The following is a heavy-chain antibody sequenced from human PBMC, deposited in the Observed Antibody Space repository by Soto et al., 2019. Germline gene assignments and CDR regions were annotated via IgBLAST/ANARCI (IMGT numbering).Heavy chain of an antibody. D-gene: IGHD5-12*01. J-gene: IGHJ5*02. Sequence: SEPLSLTCTVSGGSISSYYWSWIRQPPGKGLEWIGYIYYSGSTNYNPSLKSRVTISVDTSKNQFSLKLSSVTAADTAVYYCARVSRRDGYYLFSNWFEPWGQGTLVTVSS. CDR3: ARVSRRDGYYLFSNWFEP. V-gene: IGHV4-59*01. CDR1: GGSISSYY. CDR2: IYYSGST.